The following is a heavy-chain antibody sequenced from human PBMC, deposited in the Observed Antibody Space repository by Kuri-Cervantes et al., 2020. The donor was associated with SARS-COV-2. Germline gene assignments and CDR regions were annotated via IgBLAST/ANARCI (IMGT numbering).Heavy chain of an antibody. V-gene: IGHV4-34*01. CDR2: INHSGST. CDR1: GGSFSGHS. Sequence: WGSLRLSCAVYGGSFSGHSWGWIRQPPGKGLDWTGEINHSGSTNYNPSLKSRGTLSLHTSQSQFSLKLNSVTAADTAVYYGARAITGVEHTVVLIATYYYYYYMDVWGKGTTVTVSS. J-gene: IGHJ6*03. CDR3: ARAITGVEHTVVLIATYYYYYYMDV. D-gene: IGHD2-21*01.